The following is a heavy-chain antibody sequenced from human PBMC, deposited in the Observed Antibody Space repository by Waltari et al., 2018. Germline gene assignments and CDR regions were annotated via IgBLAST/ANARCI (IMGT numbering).Heavy chain of an antibody. CDR2: ISYDGSNK. CDR3: TRKSQLLWTGQDYYYGMDV. V-gene: IGHV3-33*01. Sequence: QVQLVESGGGVVQPGRSLRLSCATSGFTFSSYGIYWVRQAPGKGVEWVAFISYDGSNKEYADSVKGRFTISRDNSKNTLYLQMNGLRAEDTAVYYCTRKSQLLWTGQDYYYGMDVWGQGTTVTVSS. CDR1: GFTFSSYG. D-gene: IGHD2-2*01. J-gene: IGHJ6*02.